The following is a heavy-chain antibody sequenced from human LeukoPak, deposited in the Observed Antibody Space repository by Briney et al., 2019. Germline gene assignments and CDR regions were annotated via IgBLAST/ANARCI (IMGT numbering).Heavy chain of an antibody. CDR3: ARDERN. CDR1: GGSFSGYY. CDR2: INHSGST. Sequence: SETLSLTCAVYGGSFSGYYWSWIRQPPGKGLEWIGEINHSGSTNYNPSLKSRVTISVDTSKNQFSLKLSSVTAADTAVYYCARDERNWGQGTLVTVSS. V-gene: IGHV4-34*01. J-gene: IGHJ4*02.